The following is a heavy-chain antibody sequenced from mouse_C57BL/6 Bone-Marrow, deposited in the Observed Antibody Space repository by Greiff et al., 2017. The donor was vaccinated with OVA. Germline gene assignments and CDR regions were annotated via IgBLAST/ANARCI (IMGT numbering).Heavy chain of an antibody. J-gene: IGHJ4*01. Sequence: EVKLMESGGGLVQPKGSLKLSCAASGFSFNTYAMNWVRQAPGKGLEWVARIRSKSNNYATYYADSVKDRFTISRDDSESMLYLQMNNLKTEDTAMYYCVRGGSSYYAMDYWGQGTSVTVSS. D-gene: IGHD1-1*01. CDR1: GFSFNTYA. CDR2: IRSKSNNYAT. V-gene: IGHV10-1*01. CDR3: VRGGSSYYAMDY.